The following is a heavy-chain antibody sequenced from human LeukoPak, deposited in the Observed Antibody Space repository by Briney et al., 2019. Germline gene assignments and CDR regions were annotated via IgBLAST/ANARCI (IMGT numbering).Heavy chain of an antibody. CDR2: INPNSGDT. Sequence: GASVKVPCKASGYILTDYYMHWVRQAPGQGLEWMGWINPNSGDTNYAQKFQGRVTITRNTSISTAYMELSSLRSEDTAVYYCARSIAARRKALGYWGQGTLVTVSS. D-gene: IGHD6-6*01. CDR1: GYILTDYY. J-gene: IGHJ4*02. CDR3: ARSIAARRKALGY. V-gene: IGHV1-2*02.